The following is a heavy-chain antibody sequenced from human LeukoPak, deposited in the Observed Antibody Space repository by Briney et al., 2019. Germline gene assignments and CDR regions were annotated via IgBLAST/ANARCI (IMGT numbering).Heavy chain of an antibody. V-gene: IGHV1-2*02. CDR2: INPNSGGT. CDR3: ARDRIRYSSSWYAGF. J-gene: IGHJ4*02. CDR1: GYTFTSYY. Sequence: ASVKVSCKASGYTFTSYYMHWVRQAPGQGLEWMGWINPNSGGTNYAQKFQGRVTMTRDTSISTAYMELSRPRSDDTAVYYCARDRIRYSSSWYAGFWGQGTLVTVSS. D-gene: IGHD6-13*01.